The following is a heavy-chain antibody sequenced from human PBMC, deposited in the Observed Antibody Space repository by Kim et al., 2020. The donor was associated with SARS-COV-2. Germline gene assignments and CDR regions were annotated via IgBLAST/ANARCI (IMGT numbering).Heavy chain of an antibody. V-gene: IGHV4-61*02. Sequence: SETLSLTCTVSGGSISSGSYYWSWIRQPAGKGLEWIGRIYTSGSTNYNPSLKSRVTISVDTSKNQFSLKLSSVTAADTAVYYCARGDSGFWGGAADYYYYGMDVWGQGTTVTVSS. D-gene: IGHD3-16*01. CDR3: ARGDSGFWGGAADYYYYGMDV. CDR2: IYTSGST. CDR1: GGSISSGSYY. J-gene: IGHJ6*02.